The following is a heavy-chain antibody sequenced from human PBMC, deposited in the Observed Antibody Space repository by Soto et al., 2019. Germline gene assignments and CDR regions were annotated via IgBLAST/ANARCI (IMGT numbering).Heavy chain of an antibody. CDR3: ARLGPDGGWGGAFDI. CDR1: GYSFSNYW. V-gene: IGHV5-51*01. J-gene: IGHJ3*02. D-gene: IGHD6-19*01. CDR2: IYPGDSDI. Sequence: GESLKISCEGSGYSFSNYWIGWVRQMPGKGLEWMGNIYPGDSDIRYSPSFQGQVTISADKSISTAYLQWSSLRASDTAMYYCARLGPDGGWGGAFDIWGQGTLVTVSS.